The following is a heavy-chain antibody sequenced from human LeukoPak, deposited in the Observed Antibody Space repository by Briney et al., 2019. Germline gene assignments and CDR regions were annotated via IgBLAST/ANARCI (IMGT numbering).Heavy chain of an antibody. CDR1: GFTFSSYG. CDR2: ISYDGSNK. D-gene: IGHD6-19*01. Sequence: GGSLRLSCAASGFTFSSYGMHWVRQAPGKGLEWVAVISYDGSNKYYADSVKGRFTISRDNSKNTLYLQMNSLRAEDTAVYYCAKDLGYSSGWYVNYYYYGMDVWGQGTTVTVSS. CDR3: AKDLGYSSGWYVNYYYYGMDV. V-gene: IGHV3-30*18. J-gene: IGHJ6*02.